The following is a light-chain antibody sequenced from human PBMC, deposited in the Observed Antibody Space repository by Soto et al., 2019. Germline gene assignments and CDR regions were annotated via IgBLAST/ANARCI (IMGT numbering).Light chain of an antibody. CDR1: SGHSNYA. CDR2: LNSDGSH. V-gene: IGLV4-69*01. J-gene: IGLJ2*01. Sequence: QLVLTQSPSASASLGASVKLTCTLSSGHSNYAIAWHQRQSEKGPRYLMKLNSDGSHSKGDGIPDRFSGSSSGAERYLTIASLQSEDEADYYCQTWGSGIVVFGGGTKRTVL. CDR3: QTWGSGIVV.